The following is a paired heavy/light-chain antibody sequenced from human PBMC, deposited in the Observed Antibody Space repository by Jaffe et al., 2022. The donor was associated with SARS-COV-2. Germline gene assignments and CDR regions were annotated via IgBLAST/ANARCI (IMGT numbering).Heavy chain of an antibody. J-gene: IGHJ4*02. Sequence: QVHLVESGGGVVQPGRSLRLSCAASGFTFSSYAMHWVRQAPGKGLEWVAGIAYDGTNKYYADSVKGRFTISRDNSKNTLYLQMDSLRIEDTAVYYCARATAIVPFDFWGQGTLVTVSS. CDR1: GFTFSSYA. CDR2: IAYDGTNK. V-gene: IGHV3-30*14. CDR3: ARATAIVPFDF. D-gene: IGHD5-18*01.
Light chain of an antibody. J-gene: IGLJ3*02. CDR3: AAWDDSLNGWV. CDR2: SNN. CDR1: SSNIGSNT. V-gene: IGLV1-44*01. Sequence: QSVLTQPPSASGTPGQRVTISCSGSSSNIGSNTVNWYQQLPGTAPKLLIYSNNQRPSGVPDRISGSKSGTSASLAISGLQSEDEADYYCAAWDDSLNGWVFGGGTKLTVL.